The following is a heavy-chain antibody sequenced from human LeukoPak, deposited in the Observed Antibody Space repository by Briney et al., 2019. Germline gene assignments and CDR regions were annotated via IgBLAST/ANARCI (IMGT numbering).Heavy chain of an antibody. D-gene: IGHD1-26*01. V-gene: IGHV3-74*01. CDR2: INSDGSST. CDR3: ARYAAGGATRGDYYYMDV. CDR1: GFTFSSYW. Sequence: GGSLRLSVSGSGFTFSSYWMHWVRPAPGKGLVWVSRINSDGSSTSYADSVKGRFTISRDNAKNTLYLQMNSLRAEDTAVYYCARYAAGGATRGDYYYMDVWGKGTTVTVSS. J-gene: IGHJ6*03.